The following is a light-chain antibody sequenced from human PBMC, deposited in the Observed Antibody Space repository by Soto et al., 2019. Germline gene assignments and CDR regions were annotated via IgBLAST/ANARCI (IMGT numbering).Light chain of an antibody. Sequence: QSALTQPRSVSGSPGQSVTISCTGTSSDVGGYNYVSWYQQHPGKAPKLMIYDVNKRPSGVPDRFSGSKSGNTASLTISWLQAEDEADYYCCSYAGSYTLVFGGGTQLTVL. CDR1: SSDVGGYNY. CDR3: CSYAGSYTLV. CDR2: DVN. J-gene: IGLJ2*01. V-gene: IGLV2-11*01.